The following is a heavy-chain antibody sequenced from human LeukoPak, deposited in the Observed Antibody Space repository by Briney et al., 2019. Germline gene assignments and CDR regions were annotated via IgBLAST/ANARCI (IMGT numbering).Heavy chain of an antibody. CDR1: GFTFRTYS. CDR2: ISYDERDV. J-gene: IGHJ4*02. CDR3: ASLKEWLLLGGFDY. Sequence: PGGSLRLSCAASGFTFRTYSMNWFRQAPGKGLEWVAAISYDERDVYYADSVKGRFAISRDNSKDILYLQMNGLRLEDTAIYYCASLKEWLLLGGFDYWGQGALVTVSS. V-gene: IGHV3-30*03. D-gene: IGHD3-22*01.